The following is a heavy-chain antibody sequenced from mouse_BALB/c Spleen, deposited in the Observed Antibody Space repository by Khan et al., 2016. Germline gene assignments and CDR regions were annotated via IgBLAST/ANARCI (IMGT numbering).Heavy chain of an antibody. CDR1: GHSITSGYS. CDR2: INYSGST. CDR3: ARHYYGSSDFDY. D-gene: IGHD1-1*01. V-gene: IGHV3-1*02. Sequence: EVQLVESGPDLVKPSQSLSLTCTVTGHSITSGYSWHWLRQLPGNKLEWMGYINYSGSTNYNTSLKSRISITRDTSKNQFFLQLNSVTTEDAAIYYCARHYYGSSDFDYWGQGTTLAVSS. J-gene: IGHJ2*01.